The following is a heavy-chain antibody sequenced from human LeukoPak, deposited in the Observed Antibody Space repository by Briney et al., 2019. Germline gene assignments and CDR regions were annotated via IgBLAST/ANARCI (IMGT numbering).Heavy chain of an antibody. D-gene: IGHD5-24*01. CDR1: GYTFTNYA. J-gene: IGHJ4*02. Sequence: ASVKVSCKTSGYTFTNYAIHWVRQAPGQRLEWMGWINAGYGDTKYSQKFQGRVTLTSDTSANTAYMDLSSLKSEDTAVYYCARDRGDGYNYEGLDFWGQGTLVTVSS. V-gene: IGHV1-3*01. CDR3: ARDRGDGYNYEGLDF. CDR2: INAGYGDT.